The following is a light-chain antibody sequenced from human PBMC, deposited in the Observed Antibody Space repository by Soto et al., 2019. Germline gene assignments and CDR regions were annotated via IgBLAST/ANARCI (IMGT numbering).Light chain of an antibody. J-gene: IGKJ1*01. CDR3: LQYYSTRWT. CDR2: WAS. CDR1: QSVLYSSNNKNY. Sequence: DIVMTQSPDSLAVSLGERATINCKSSQSVLYSSNNKNYLTWYQQKPGQPPKLLIYWASTRESGVPDRCSGSGSGTDFTLTISNLQAEDVAVYYCLQYYSTRWTFGQGTKVEIK. V-gene: IGKV4-1*01.